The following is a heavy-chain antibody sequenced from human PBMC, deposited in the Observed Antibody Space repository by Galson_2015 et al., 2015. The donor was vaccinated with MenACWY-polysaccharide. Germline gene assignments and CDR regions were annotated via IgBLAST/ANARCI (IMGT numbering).Heavy chain of an antibody. CDR1: GFTFRSYS. V-gene: IGHV3-23*01. D-gene: IGHD3-10*01. CDR2: ISGSGRTT. CDR3: AKDVAAMGRGATKVCEVVL. J-gene: IGHJ4*02. Sequence: SLRLSCAASGFTFRSYSMSWVRQAPGKGLEWVSAISGSGRTTYYADSVKGRFTISRDNSKNTLYLQLNSLRAEDTAVYYCAKDVAAMGRGATKVCEVVLWGRGTLVTVSS.